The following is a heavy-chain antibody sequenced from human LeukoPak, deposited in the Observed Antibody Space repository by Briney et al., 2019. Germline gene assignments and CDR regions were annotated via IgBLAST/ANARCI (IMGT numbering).Heavy chain of an antibody. V-gene: IGHV4-38-2*02. CDR2: IYHSGST. D-gene: IGHD6-13*01. CDR1: GASISSGYY. J-gene: IGHJ5*02. Sequence: PSETLSLTCSVSGASISSGYYWGWIRPPPGKGLEWIGSIYHSGSTYYNPSLKSRVTISVDTSKNQFSLKLSSVTAADTAVYYCAREYSSSWYDNWFDPWGQGTLVTVSS. CDR3: AREYSSSWYDNWFDP.